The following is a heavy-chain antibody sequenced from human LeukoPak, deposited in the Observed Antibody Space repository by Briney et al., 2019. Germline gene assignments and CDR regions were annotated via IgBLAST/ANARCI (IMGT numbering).Heavy chain of an antibody. V-gene: IGHV1-18*01. J-gene: IGHJ4*02. D-gene: IGHD3-10*01. CDR1: GYTFTSYG. Sequence: ASVKVSCKASGYTFTSYGISWVRQAPGQGLEWMGWISAYNGNTNYAQKLQGRVTMTTDTSTSTAYMELRSLRSDDTAVYYCARGFYPLLWFGELPLPEYWGQGTLVTVSS. CDR3: ARGFYPLLWFGELPLPEY. CDR2: ISAYNGNT.